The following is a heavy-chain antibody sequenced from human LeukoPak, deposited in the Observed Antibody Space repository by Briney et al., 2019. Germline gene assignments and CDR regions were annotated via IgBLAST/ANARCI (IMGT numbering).Heavy chain of an antibody. V-gene: IGHV3-33*01. J-gene: IGHJ2*01. CDR3: ARDRSMSGWYIDL. CDR2: IWYDESNK. Sequence: GGSLRLSCAASGFTFSSYGMHWVRQAPGKGLEWVAVIWYDESNKYYPDSVQGRFTISRGNSKNTLYLQVNSLRAEDTAVYYCARDRSMSGWYIDLWGRGTLVTVSS. D-gene: IGHD2/OR15-2a*01. CDR1: GFTFSSYG.